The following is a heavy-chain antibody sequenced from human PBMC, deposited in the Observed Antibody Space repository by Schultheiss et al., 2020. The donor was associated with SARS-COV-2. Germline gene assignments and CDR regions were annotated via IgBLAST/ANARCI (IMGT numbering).Heavy chain of an antibody. CDR1: GGSISSGGYY. CDR2: IYYSGST. J-gene: IGHJ4*02. D-gene: IGHD3-9*01. V-gene: IGHV4-31*03. CDR3: AREGGITISV. Sequence: SETLSLTCTVSGGSISSGGYYWSWIRQHPGKGLEWIGYIYYSGSTYYNPSLKSRVTISVDTSKNQFSLKLSSVTAADTAVYYCAREGGITISVWGQGTLVTVSS.